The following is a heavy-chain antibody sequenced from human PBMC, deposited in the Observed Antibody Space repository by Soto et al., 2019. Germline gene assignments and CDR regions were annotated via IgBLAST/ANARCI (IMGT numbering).Heavy chain of an antibody. J-gene: IGHJ4*02. CDR3: ARDARLHFDY. V-gene: IGHV3-48*01. Sequence: GGSLRLSCAASGFTFSSYSIDWVRQAPGKGLEWVSYISSSSSTIYYADSVKGRFTISRDNAKNSLYLQMNSLRAEDTAVYYCARDARLHFDYWGQGTLVTVSS. D-gene: IGHD3-16*01. CDR1: GFTFSSYS. CDR2: ISSSSSTI.